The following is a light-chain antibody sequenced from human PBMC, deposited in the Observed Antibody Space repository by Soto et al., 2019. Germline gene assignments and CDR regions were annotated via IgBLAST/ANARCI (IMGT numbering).Light chain of an antibody. J-gene: IGKJ3*01. V-gene: IGKV3-11*01. CDR1: QSVSRY. CDR2: DAS. Sequence: EIVLTQSPATLSLSPGERATLSCRASQSVSRYLAWYQQKPGQAPRLLIYDASDRATGIPARFSGSGSGKDFPHTISSLEPEDLAVYYCQQRSKWPEITFGPGTKVEIK. CDR3: QQRSKWPEIT.